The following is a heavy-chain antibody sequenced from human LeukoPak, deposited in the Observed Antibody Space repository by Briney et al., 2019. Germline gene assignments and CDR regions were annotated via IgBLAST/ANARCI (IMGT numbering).Heavy chain of an antibody. V-gene: IGHV4-34*01. Sequence: SETLSLTCAVYGGSFSGYYWSWIRQPPGKGLEWIGEINHSGSTNHNPSLKSRVTISVDTSKNQFSLKLSSVTAADTAVYYCAKSDYGGKRGYYYYMDVWGKGTTVTVSS. CDR3: AKSDYGGKRGYYYYMDV. D-gene: IGHD4-23*01. J-gene: IGHJ6*03. CDR1: GGSFSGYY. CDR2: INHSGST.